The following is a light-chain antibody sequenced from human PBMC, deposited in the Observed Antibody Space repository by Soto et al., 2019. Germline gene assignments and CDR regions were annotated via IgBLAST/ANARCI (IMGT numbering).Light chain of an antibody. CDR2: EVS. CDR1: SSDVGGYNH. CDR3: NSYTSSSTVV. V-gene: IGLV2-14*01. J-gene: IGLJ7*01. Sequence: QSALTQPASVSGSPGQSITISCTGTSSDVGGYNHVSWYQQHPGKAPKLMIYEVSNRPSGVSNRFSGSKSGNTASLTISGLQAEDEADYYCNSYTSSSTVVFGTGTQLTVL.